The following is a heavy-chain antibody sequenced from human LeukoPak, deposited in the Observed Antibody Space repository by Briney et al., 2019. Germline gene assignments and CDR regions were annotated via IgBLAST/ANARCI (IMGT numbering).Heavy chain of an antibody. V-gene: IGHV4-30-4*07. J-gene: IGHJ3*02. Sequence: PSETLSLTCAVSGGSISSGGYSWSWIRQPPGKGLEWIGYIYYSGSTYYNPSLKSRVTISVDTSKNQFSLKLSSVTAADTAVYYCARGGYYSRAFDIWGQGTMVTVSS. CDR3: ARGGYYSRAFDI. D-gene: IGHD3-3*01. CDR2: IYYSGST. CDR1: GGSISSGGYS.